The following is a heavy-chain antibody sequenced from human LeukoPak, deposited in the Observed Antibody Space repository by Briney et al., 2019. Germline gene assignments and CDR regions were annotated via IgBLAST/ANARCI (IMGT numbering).Heavy chain of an antibody. CDR2: IRKKGYGETT. D-gene: IGHD4-17*01. CDR1: GFTFGDDG. Sequence: GRSLRLSCTASGFTFGDDGWSWFRQAPGKGLEWICFIRKKGYGETTDYAASVRGRFTISRDDAKSIAYLQMNSLKTEDTALYYCSRGLHDYGDSNYYFDQWGRGTPVTVSS. J-gene: IGHJ4*02. V-gene: IGHV3-49*03. CDR3: SRGLHDYGDSNYYFDQ.